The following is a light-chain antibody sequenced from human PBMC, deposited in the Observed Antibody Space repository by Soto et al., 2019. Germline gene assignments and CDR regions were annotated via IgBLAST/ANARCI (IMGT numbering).Light chain of an antibody. J-gene: IGKJ2*01. CDR1: QSISTY. V-gene: IGKV1-39*01. CDR2: AAS. CDR3: QQSYSIPYT. Sequence: QMTQSPSSLSASIGDRVTITCRASQSISTYLNWYQHKPGKAPKLLIFAASSLQSGVPSRFSGSGSGTDFALTISSLQPEDFATYYCQQSYSIPYTFGQGTKLEIK.